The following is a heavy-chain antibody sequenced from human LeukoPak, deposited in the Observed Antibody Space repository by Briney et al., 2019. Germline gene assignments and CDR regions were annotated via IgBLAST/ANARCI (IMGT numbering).Heavy chain of an antibody. V-gene: IGHV1-69*01. CDR1: GGTFSSYA. J-gene: IGHJ6*03. CDR2: IIPIFGTA. Sequence: SVKVSCKASGGTFSSYAISWVRQAPGQALEWMGGIIPIFGTANYAQKFQGRVTITADESTSTAYMELSSLRSEDTAVYYCARDRYNSGSYFDYMDVWGKGTTVTVSS. CDR3: ARDRYNSGSYFDYMDV. D-gene: IGHD1-26*01.